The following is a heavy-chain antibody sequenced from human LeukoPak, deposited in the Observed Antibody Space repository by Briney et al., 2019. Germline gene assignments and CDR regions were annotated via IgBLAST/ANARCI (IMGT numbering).Heavy chain of an antibody. V-gene: IGHV4-59*01. CDR2: IYYSGST. Sequence: PSETLSLTCTVSGGSISSNYWSWIRQPPGKGLEWIGYIYYSGSTTYNPSLKSRVTISVDTSKNQFSLKLSSVTAADTAVYYCARSGYYGREFDYWGQGTLVTVSS. CDR3: ARSGYYGREFDY. D-gene: IGHD3-3*01. J-gene: IGHJ4*02. CDR1: GGSISSNY.